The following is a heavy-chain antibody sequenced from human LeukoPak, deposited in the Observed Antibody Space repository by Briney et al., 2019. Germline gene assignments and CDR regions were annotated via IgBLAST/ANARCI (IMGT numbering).Heavy chain of an antibody. V-gene: IGHV3-33*08. Sequence: PGGSLRLSCAASGFTFSSYGMHWVRQAPGKGLEWVAFTRYDGSNKYYAASVKGRFTISRDNAKNSLYLQMSSLRAEDTAVYYCARTPPNHYDSSGYYSHYDYWGQGTLVTVSS. J-gene: IGHJ4*02. D-gene: IGHD3-22*01. CDR2: TRYDGSNK. CDR3: ARTPPNHYDSSGYYSHYDY. CDR1: GFTFSSYG.